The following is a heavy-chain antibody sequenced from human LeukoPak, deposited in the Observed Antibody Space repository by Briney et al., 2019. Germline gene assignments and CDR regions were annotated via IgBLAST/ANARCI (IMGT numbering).Heavy chain of an antibody. V-gene: IGHV3-23*01. Sequence: GGSLRLSCAASGFTFSSYAMSWVRPAPGKGLEWVSAISGSGGSTYYADSVKGRFTISRDNSKNTLYLQMNSLRAEDTAVYYCAKNPYGSGSYLASRGFDYWGQGTLVTVSS. CDR2: ISGSGGST. J-gene: IGHJ4*02. D-gene: IGHD3-10*01. CDR3: AKNPYGSGSYLASRGFDY. CDR1: GFTFSSYA.